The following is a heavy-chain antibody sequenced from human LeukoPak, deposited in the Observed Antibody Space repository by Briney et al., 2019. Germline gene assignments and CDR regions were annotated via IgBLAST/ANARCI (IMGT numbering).Heavy chain of an antibody. V-gene: IGHV3-15*01. CDR1: GFTFSSAW. CDR2: IKSRTDGGAT. CDR3: TTALAGTFDY. D-gene: IGHD1-7*01. J-gene: IGHJ4*02. Sequence: GGSLRLSCAASGFTFSSAWMSWVRQAPGKGLQWVGRIKSRTDGGATDYAAPVKGRFTISRDDSRNTLFLQMNSLKAEDTAVYYCTTALAGTFDYWGQGTLVTVSS.